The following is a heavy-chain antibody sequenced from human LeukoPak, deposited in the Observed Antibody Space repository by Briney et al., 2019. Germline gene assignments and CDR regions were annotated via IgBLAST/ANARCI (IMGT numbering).Heavy chain of an antibody. D-gene: IGHD1-1*01. CDR2: INPNSGGT. J-gene: IGHJ6*02. V-gene: IGHV1-2*02. Sequence: ASVKVSCKASGYTFNGYCMHWVRQAPGQGLEWMGWINPNSGGTNYAQKFQGRVTMTRDTSISTAYMELSRLRSDDTAVYYCARDLRNWSYYYYGMDVWGQGTTVTVSS. CDR1: GYTFNGYC. CDR3: ARDLRNWSYYYYGMDV.